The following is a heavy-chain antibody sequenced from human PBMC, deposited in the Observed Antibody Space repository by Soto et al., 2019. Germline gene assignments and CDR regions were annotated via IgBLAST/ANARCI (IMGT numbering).Heavy chain of an antibody. D-gene: IGHD1-26*01. V-gene: IGHV3-23*01. J-gene: IGHJ4*02. CDR3: ARRGSGSYYDY. Sequence: EVQLLESGGGLVQPGGSLRLSCAASGFTFSSYAMRWVRQAPGKGLEWVSAISGSGGSTYYADSVKGRFTISRDNSKNTLYLQMNSLRAEDSAVYYCARRGSGSYYDYWGQGTLVTVSS. CDR1: GFTFSSYA. CDR2: ISGSGGST.